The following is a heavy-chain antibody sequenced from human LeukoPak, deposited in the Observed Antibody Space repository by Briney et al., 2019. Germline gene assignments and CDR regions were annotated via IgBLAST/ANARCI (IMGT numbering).Heavy chain of an antibody. Sequence: GGSLRLSCRGSGFKFDDYGVTWVRQAPGKGLEWVSDINWNGDSTGYAHSVRGRFTISRDNSKNSVYLQMNSLRAEDTAVYYCAKDRCSNGVGCYYYYMDVWGKGTTVTISS. CDR2: INWNGDST. D-gene: IGHD2-8*01. CDR3: AKDRCSNGVGCYYYYMDV. J-gene: IGHJ6*03. V-gene: IGHV3-20*04. CDR1: GFKFDDYG.